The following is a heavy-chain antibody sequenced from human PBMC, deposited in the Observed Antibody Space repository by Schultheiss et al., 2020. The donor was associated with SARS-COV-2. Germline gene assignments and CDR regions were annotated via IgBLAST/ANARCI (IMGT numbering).Heavy chain of an antibody. CDR1: GDSISSGGYY. D-gene: IGHD3-22*01. CDR3: ARSDESSGYLWGFDD. V-gene: IGHV4-31*02. Sequence: SQTLSLTCSVSGDSISSGGYYWSWIRQHPGKGLEWIGYIYYSGTTYYNPSLKSRVTISVDTSRNQFSLKLSSVTAADTAVYYCARSDESSGYLWGFDDWGQGALVTVSS. CDR2: IYYSGTT. J-gene: IGHJ4*02.